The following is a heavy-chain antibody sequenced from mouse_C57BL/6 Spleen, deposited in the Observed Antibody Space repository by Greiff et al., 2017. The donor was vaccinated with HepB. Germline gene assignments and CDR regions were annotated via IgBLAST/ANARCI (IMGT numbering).Heavy chain of an antibody. J-gene: IGHJ2*01. V-gene: IGHV5-4*01. CDR3: ARATAQATLYYFDY. Sequence: EVQLLESGGGLVKPGGSLKLSCAASGFTFSSYAMSWVRQTPEKRLEWVATISDGGGYTYYPDNVKGRVTISRDNAKNTMYLQMSHLRSEDTALYYCARATAQATLYYFDYWGQGTTLTVSS. CDR2: ISDGGGYT. CDR1: GFTFSSYA. D-gene: IGHD3-2*02.